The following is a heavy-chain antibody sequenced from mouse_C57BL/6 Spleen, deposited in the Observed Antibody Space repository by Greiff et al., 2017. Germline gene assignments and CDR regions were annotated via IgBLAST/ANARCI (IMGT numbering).Heavy chain of an antibody. CDR2: IRLKSDNYAT. V-gene: IGHV6-3*01. D-gene: IGHD2-4*01. Sequence: EVKVEESGGGLVQPGGSMKLSCVASGFTFSNYWMNWVRQSPEKGLEWVAQIRLKSDNYATHYAESVKGRFTISRDDSKSSVYLQMNNLRAEDTGIYYCTADYDYGRWFAYWGQGTLVTVSA. CDR1: GFTFSNYW. CDR3: TADYDYGRWFAY. J-gene: IGHJ3*01.